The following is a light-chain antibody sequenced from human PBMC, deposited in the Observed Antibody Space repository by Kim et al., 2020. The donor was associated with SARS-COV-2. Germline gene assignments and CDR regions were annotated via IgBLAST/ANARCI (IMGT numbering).Light chain of an antibody. CDR2: AAS. J-gene: IGKJ3*01. Sequence: ASVGDRVTITCRTTLSISRRINWYQQKPGRAPKLLISAASTLQGGVPSRFSGSGSETDFTLTISSLQPEDFATYFCQQSYITPFTFGPRTKVDIK. V-gene: IGKV1-39*01. CDR3: QQSYITPFT. CDR1: LSISRR.